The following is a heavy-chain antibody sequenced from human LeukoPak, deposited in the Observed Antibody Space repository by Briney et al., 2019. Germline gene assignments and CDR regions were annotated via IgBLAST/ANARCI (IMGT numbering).Heavy chain of an antibody. J-gene: IGHJ5*02. CDR1: GYTFTGYY. V-gene: IGHV1-2*02. Sequence: ASVKVSCKASGYTFTGYYMHWVRQAPGQGLEWMGWINPNSGGTNYAQKFQGRVTMTRDTSISTAYMELSRLRSDDTAVYYCARDYYDSSGYYYVNWFDPWGQGTLVTVPS. CDR3: ARDYYDSSGYYYVNWFDP. D-gene: IGHD3-22*01. CDR2: INPNSGGT.